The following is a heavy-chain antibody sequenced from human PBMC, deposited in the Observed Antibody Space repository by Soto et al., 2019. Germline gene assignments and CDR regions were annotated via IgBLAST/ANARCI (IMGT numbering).Heavy chain of an antibody. CDR3: AFGNLSYYFDF. J-gene: IGHJ4*02. CDR2: IWYDGSDK. Sequence: LRLSCAASGFTFSGFGMHWVRQAPGKGLEWVAIIWYDGSDKYYADSVKGRFTISRDNSKNTLYLQMNSLRAEDTAVYHCAFGNLSYYFDFWGQGNPVTVSS. V-gene: IGHV3-33*01. D-gene: IGHD3-16*01. CDR1: GFTFSGFG.